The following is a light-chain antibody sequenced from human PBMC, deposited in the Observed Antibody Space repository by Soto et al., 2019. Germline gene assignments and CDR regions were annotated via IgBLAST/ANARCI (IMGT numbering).Light chain of an antibody. CDR2: DVS. V-gene: IGLV2-11*01. CDR3: CSYAGSYTWV. Sequence: QSALTQPRSVSGSPGQSVTISCTGTSSDVGGYNYVSWYQQHPDKAPKLMIYDVSKRPSGVPDRFSGSKSGNTASLTISGLQAEDEADYYCCSYAGSYTWVFGGGNKVTVL. CDR1: SSDVGGYNY. J-gene: IGLJ3*02.